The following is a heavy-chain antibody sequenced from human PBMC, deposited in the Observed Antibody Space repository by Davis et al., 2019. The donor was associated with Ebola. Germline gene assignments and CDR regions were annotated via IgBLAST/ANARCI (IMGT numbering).Heavy chain of an antibody. V-gene: IGHV3-33*08. J-gene: IGHJ6*02. CDR1: GFTFSSYS. CDR2: IWYDGSNK. D-gene: IGHD1-7*01. Sequence: GESLKISCAASGFTFSSYSMNWVRQAQGKGLEWVAVIWYDGSNKYYADSVKGRFTISRDNSKNTMYLQMNRLRAEDTAVYYCARGQNYFSDYYYGMDVWGQGTTVTVSS. CDR3: ARGQNYFSDYYYGMDV.